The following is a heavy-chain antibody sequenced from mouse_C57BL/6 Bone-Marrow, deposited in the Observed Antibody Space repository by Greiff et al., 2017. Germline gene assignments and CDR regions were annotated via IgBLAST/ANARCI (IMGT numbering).Heavy chain of an antibody. CDR2: ISNLAYSI. V-gene: IGHV5-15*01. J-gene: IGHJ3*01. D-gene: IGHD2-3*01. Sequence: EVKLLESGGGLVQPGGSLKLSCAASGFTFSDYGMAWVRQAPRKGPEGVAFISNLAYSIYYADTVTGLFTISRDNAKNTLYLEMSSLRSEDTAMYYCARLVYDGYYGFAYWGRGTLVTVSA. CDR3: ARLVYDGYYGFAY. CDR1: GFTFSDYG.